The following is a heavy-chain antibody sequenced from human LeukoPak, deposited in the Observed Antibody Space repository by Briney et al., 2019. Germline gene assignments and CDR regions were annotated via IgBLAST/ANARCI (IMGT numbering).Heavy chain of an antibody. D-gene: IGHD1/OR15-1a*01. V-gene: IGHV3-21*04. CDR1: GFTFNSYS. CDR2: ISSSSSSI. CDR3: ARDGKQHPARFYLDC. J-gene: IGHJ4*02. Sequence: PGGSLRLSCAASGFTFNSYSMNWVRQAPGKGLEWVASISSSSSSIHYADSVKGRFTISRDNARNSLTLQMNGLRAEDTALYYCARDGKQHPARFYLDCWGQGALVTVSS.